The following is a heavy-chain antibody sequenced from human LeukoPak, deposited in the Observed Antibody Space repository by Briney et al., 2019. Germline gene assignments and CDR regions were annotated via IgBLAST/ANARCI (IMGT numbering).Heavy chain of an antibody. Sequence: GGSLRLSFAASGFSFSRHSMNWVRQAPGKGLEWVSSSSTSSSYIYYADSVRGRFTISRDNAKNSLYLQMNSLRAEDTAVYYCARDPENVSGSHSHFDLWGRGTLVTVSS. J-gene: IGHJ2*01. CDR3: ARDPENVSGSHSHFDL. CDR1: GFSFSRHS. D-gene: IGHD1-26*01. V-gene: IGHV3-21*01. CDR2: SSTSSSYI.